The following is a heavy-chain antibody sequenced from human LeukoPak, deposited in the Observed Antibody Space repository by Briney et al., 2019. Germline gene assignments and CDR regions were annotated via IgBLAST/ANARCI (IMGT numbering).Heavy chain of an antibody. CDR2: ISYDGSNK. V-gene: IGHV3-30-3*01. Sequence: GGSLRLSCAASGFTYSSYAMHWVRQGPGKGLEWVAVISYDGSNKYYADSVKGRFTISRDNSKNTLYLQMNSLRAEDTAVYYCARELVEMATICWFDPWGQGTLVTVSS. CDR1: GFTYSSYA. CDR3: ARELVEMATICWFDP. D-gene: IGHD5-24*01. J-gene: IGHJ5*02.